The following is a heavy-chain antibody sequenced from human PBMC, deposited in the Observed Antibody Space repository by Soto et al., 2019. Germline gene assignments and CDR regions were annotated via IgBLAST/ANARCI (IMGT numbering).Heavy chain of an antibody. D-gene: IGHD6-19*01. J-gene: IGHJ6*02. CDR3: ARGTSSGRLMNYYYGMDV. CDR2: IIPIFGTA. Sequence: QVQLVQSGAEVKKPGSSVKVSCKASGGTFSSYAISWVRQAPGQGLEWMGGIIPIFGTANYAQKFQGRVTITADESTSTAYMELSSLRSEDTAVYYCARGTSSGRLMNYYYGMDVWGQGTTVTVSS. CDR1: GGTFSSYA. V-gene: IGHV1-69*01.